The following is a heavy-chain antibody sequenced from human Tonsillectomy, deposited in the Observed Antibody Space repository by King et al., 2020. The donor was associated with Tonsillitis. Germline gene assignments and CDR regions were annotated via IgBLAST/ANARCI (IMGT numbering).Heavy chain of an antibody. J-gene: IGHJ4*02. CDR3: ARGPLGIFGVVSHFDY. CDR1: GGSISSGGYY. Sequence: VQLQESGPGLVKPSQTLSLTCTVSGGSISSGGYYWSWIRQHPGKGLEWIGYIYYSGSTYYNPSLKSRVTISVEPSKNQFSLKLSSVTAADTAVYYCARGPLGIFGVVSHFDYWGQGTLVTVSS. CDR2: IYYSGST. D-gene: IGHD3-3*01. V-gene: IGHV4-31*03.